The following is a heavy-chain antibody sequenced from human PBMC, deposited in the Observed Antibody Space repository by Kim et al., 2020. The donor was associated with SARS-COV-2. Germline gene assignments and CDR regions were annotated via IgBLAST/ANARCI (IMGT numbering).Heavy chain of an antibody. J-gene: IGHJ4*02. CDR3: SRLCSGGCCNQDY. D-gene: IGHD2-15*01. CDR2: IDHSGRT. CDR1: VGSFSGYS. Sequence: SETLSLTCAVYVGSFSGYSWSWIRQPPGKGLEWIGEIDHSGRTNYSPSLRSRVTMSVDTSKNQFSLKLSSVTAADTAVFYCSRLCSGGCCNQDYWGQGT. V-gene: IGHV4-34*01.